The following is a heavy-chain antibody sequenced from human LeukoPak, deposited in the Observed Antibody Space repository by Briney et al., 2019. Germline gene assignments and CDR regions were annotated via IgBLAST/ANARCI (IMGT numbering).Heavy chain of an antibody. D-gene: IGHD4-23*01. V-gene: IGHV3-53*01. Sequence: GGSLRLSCAASGFSVGTNYMTWVRQAPGKGLEWVSMIYAGGNTYYRDSVKGRFTISRDGSKNTVFLHMSGLRDDDTAVYYCVGGHDLEFEFWGQGTLVTVSS. CDR3: VGGHDLEFEF. CDR1: GFSVGTNY. CDR2: IYAGGNT. J-gene: IGHJ5*01.